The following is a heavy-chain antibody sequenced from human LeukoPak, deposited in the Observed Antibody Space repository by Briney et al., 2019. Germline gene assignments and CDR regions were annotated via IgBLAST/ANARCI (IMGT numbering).Heavy chain of an antibody. CDR1: VAPLRSYG. J-gene: IGHJ4*02. Sequence: SETLSLTCTVSVAPLRSYGWSGFRKSPGRGLEWIGYIFTSGRTDYNPSLKSRVTISADTSKNQFSLELRFVTAADTAVYYCARLGASLEWDSGSFPDYWGQGTLVTVSS. D-gene: IGHD3-10*01. CDR3: ARLGASLEWDSGSFPDY. CDR2: IFTSGRT. V-gene: IGHV4-4*08.